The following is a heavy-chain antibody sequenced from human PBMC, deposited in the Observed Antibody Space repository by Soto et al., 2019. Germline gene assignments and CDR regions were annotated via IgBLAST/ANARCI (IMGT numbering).Heavy chain of an antibody. CDR2: VTGDGTTT. CDR3: ATLNSFGSDF. V-gene: IGHV3-74*01. Sequence: PGGSLRLSCAVSGLTFSNFWMHWVRQAPGKGLVWVSRVTGDGTTTDYADSVKGRFTISRDNAKNTVFLQMNSLGAEDTAVYYCATLNSFGSDFWGHGTLVTVSS. D-gene: IGHD3-3*01. J-gene: IGHJ4*01. CDR1: GLTFSNFW.